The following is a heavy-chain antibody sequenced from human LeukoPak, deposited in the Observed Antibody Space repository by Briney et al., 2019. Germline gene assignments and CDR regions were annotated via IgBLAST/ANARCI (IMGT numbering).Heavy chain of an antibody. V-gene: IGHV4-34*01. D-gene: IGHD6-13*01. Sequence: PSETLSLTCAVYGGSFSGYNWSWIRQPPGKGLEWIGEINHSGSTNYNPSLKSRVTISVDTSKNQFSLKLSSVTAADTAVYYCARAAAAGNYYYYMDVWGKGTTVTISS. CDR1: GGSFSGYN. J-gene: IGHJ6*03. CDR3: ARAAAAGNYYYYMDV. CDR2: INHSGST.